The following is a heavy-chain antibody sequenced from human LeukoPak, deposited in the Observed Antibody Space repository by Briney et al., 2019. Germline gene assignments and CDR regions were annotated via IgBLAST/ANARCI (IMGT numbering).Heavy chain of an antibody. CDR2: ISGSGGST. Sequence: GGSLRLSCAASGXTFTSYAMSWVRQAPGKGLEWVSAISGSGGSTYYADSVKGRFTISRDNSKNTLYLQMNSLRAEDTAVYYCAKPRPSYSSSWYDHWGQGTLVTVSS. CDR1: GXTFTSYA. J-gene: IGHJ5*02. CDR3: AKPRPSYSSSWYDH. V-gene: IGHV3-23*01. D-gene: IGHD6-13*01.